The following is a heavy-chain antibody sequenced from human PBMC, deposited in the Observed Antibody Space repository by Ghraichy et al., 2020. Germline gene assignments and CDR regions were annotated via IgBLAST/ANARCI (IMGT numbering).Heavy chain of an antibody. D-gene: IGHD3-16*01. V-gene: IGHV4-34*01. CDR2: INHSGST. CDR1: GGSFSGYY. J-gene: IGHJ4*02. Sequence: SQTLSLTCAVYGGSFSGYYWSWIRQPPGKGLEWIGEINHSGSTNYNPSLKSRVTISVDTSKNQFSLKLSSVTAADTAVYYCARGLGADYWGQGTLVTVSS. CDR3: ARGLGADY.